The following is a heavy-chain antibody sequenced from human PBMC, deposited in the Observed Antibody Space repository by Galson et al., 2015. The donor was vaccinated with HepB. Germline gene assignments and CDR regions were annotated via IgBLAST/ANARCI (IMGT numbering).Heavy chain of an antibody. V-gene: IGHV3-30*03. CDR1: GFSFSTYG. CDR2: ILYDGSSK. D-gene: IGHD2-2*01. Sequence: SLRLSCAASGFSFSTYGMHWVRQAPGKGLEWVADILYDGSSKYYADSVKGRFTISRDNSKNTLYLQMNSLRVEDTAVYYCARIIVVVPDDSDAFDIWGQGTMVTVSS. J-gene: IGHJ3*02. CDR3: ARIIVVVPDDSDAFDI.